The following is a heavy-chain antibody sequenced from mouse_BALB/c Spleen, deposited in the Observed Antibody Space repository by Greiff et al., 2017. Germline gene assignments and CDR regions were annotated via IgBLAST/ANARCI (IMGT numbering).Heavy chain of an antibody. V-gene: IGHV14-3*02. Sequence: VQLQQSGAELVKPGASVKLSCTASGFNIKDTYMHWVKQRPEQGLEWIGRIDPANGNTKYDPKFQGKATITADTSSNTAYLQLSSLTSEDTAVYYCARDGNYPNYYAMDYWGQGTSVTGSS. CDR3: ARDGNYPNYYAMDY. CDR1: GFNIKDTY. D-gene: IGHD2-1*01. J-gene: IGHJ4*01. CDR2: IDPANGNT.